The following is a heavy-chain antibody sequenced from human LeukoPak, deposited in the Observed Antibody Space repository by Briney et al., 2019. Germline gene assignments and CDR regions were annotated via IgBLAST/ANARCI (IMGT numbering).Heavy chain of an antibody. V-gene: IGHV1-18*01. D-gene: IGHD5-12*01. CDR2: ISAYNGNT. Sequence: ASVKVSCKASGYTFTSYGISWVRQAPGQGLEWMGWISAYNGNTNYAQKLQGRVTMTRDTSTSTVYMELSSLRSEDTAVYYCARVGKWLRLGFDYWGQGTLVTVSS. CDR1: GYTFTSYG. CDR3: ARVGKWLRLGFDY. J-gene: IGHJ4*02.